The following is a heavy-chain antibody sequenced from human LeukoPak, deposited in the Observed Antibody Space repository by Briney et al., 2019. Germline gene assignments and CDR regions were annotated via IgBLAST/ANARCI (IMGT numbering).Heavy chain of an antibody. D-gene: IGHD6-19*01. V-gene: IGHV4-59*08. CDR1: CGSISSYY. J-gene: IGHJ5*02. Sequence: PSETLSLTCTVSCGSISSYYWSWIRQPPGKGLEWIGYIYYSGSTNYNPSLKSRVTISVDTSKNQFSLKLSSVTAADTAVYYCARHGSLIAVAENWFDPWGQGTLVTVSS. CDR3: ARHGSLIAVAENWFDP. CDR2: IYYSGST.